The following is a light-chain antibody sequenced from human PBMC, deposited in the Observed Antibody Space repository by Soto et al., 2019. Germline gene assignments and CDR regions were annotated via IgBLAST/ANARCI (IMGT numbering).Light chain of an antibody. CDR1: QGIANF. J-gene: IGKJ3*01. Sequence: IQLTQSPSSLSASVGDRVTISCRASQGIANFLAWYQQKPGKAPKLLIYGASTLQSGVPSRFSGSGSGTDFTLTISSLQHEDFATYYCQQLNSFPITFGPGTKVDIK. CDR3: QQLNSFPIT. V-gene: IGKV1-9*01. CDR2: GAS.